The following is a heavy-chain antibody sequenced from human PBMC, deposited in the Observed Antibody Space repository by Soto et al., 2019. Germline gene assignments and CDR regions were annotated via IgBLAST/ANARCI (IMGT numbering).Heavy chain of an antibody. Sequence: GGSLRLSCAASGFTFSSYAMSWVRQAPGKGLEWVSSISSSSSYIYYADSVKGRFTISRDNAKNSLYLQMNSLRAEDTAVYYCARDSIGVSGVCFDYWGQGTLVTVSS. CDR2: ISSSSSYI. CDR1: GFTFSSYA. V-gene: IGHV3-21*01. J-gene: IGHJ4*02. CDR3: ARDSIGVSGVCFDY. D-gene: IGHD6-19*01.